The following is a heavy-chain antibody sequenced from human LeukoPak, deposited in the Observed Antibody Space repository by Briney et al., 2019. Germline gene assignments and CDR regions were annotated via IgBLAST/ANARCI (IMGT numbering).Heavy chain of an antibody. CDR3: ARGRVVRGVILYWYFDL. CDR2: IAYDGNNK. CDR1: GFTFSSYA. Sequence: GGSLRLSCAASGFTFSSYAIHWVRQAPGKGLEWVAVIAYDGNNKNYADSVKGRFTISRDNSKTTLYLQMSTLRPDDTAVYYCARGRVVRGVILYWYFDLWGRGTLVTVSS. J-gene: IGHJ2*01. V-gene: IGHV3-30-3*01. D-gene: IGHD3-10*01.